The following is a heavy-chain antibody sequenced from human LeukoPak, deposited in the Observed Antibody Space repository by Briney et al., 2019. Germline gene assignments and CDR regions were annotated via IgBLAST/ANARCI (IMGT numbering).Heavy chain of an antibody. V-gene: IGHV1-69*01. J-gene: IGHJ4*02. CDR2: IIPIFGTA. Sequence: KVSCKASGGTFSSYAISWVRQAPGQGLEWMGGIIPIFGTANYAQKFQGRVTITADESTSTAYMELSSLRSEDTAVYYCARGGYYYDSSGYYSLDYWGQGTLVTVSS. CDR3: ARGGYYYDSSGYYSLDY. CDR1: GGTFSSYA. D-gene: IGHD3-22*01.